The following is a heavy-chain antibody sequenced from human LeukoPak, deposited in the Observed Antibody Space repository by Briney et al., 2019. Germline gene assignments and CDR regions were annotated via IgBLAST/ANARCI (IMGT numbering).Heavy chain of an antibody. J-gene: IGHJ6*02. CDR3: ARMGPDIVSTIPNYYYYGMDV. V-gene: IGHV3-11*06. Sequence: GGSLRLSCAASGFTFSDYYMSWIRQAPGKGLEWVSYISSSSSYTNYADSVKGRFTTSRDNAKNSLYLQMNSLRAEDTAVYHCARMGPDIVSTIPNYYYYGMDVWGQGTTVTVSS. CDR2: ISSSSSYT. D-gene: IGHD2-15*01. CDR1: GFTFSDYY.